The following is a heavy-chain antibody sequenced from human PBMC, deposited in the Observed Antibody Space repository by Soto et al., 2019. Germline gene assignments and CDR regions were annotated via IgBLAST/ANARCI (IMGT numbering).Heavy chain of an antibody. D-gene: IGHD2-2*02. Sequence: ASVKVSCKASGHTFTGYYMHWVRQAPGQGLEWMGWINPNSGGTNYAQKFQGWVTMTRDTSISTAYMELSRLRSDDTAVYYCARDLDDCSSTSCYNGAFDIWGQGTMVTVSS. CDR3: ARDLDDCSSTSCYNGAFDI. J-gene: IGHJ3*02. CDR1: GHTFTGYY. V-gene: IGHV1-2*04. CDR2: INPNSGGT.